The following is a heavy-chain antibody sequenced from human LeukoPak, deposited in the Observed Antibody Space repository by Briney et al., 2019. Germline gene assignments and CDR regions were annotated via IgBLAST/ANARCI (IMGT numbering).Heavy chain of an antibody. J-gene: IGHJ4*02. Sequence: GGSLRLSCATSGFTFSSYSMNWVRQAPGKGLEWVSCISSSSSYIYYTDSVKRRFTISRDNAKNSLTLQMNSLRAEDTAVYYCARDLKYYDSSGFDYWGQGTLVTVSS. V-gene: IGHV3-21*01. D-gene: IGHD3-22*01. CDR3: ARDLKYYDSSGFDY. CDR1: GFTFSSYS. CDR2: ISSSSSYI.